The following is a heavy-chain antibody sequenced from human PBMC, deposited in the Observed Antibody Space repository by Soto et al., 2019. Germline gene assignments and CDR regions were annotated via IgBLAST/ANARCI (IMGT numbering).Heavy chain of an antibody. Sequence: GASVKVSCKASGYTFTSYGSSWVRQAPGQGLEWMGWINVYNGNTKYAQKVQGRVTMTTDTSTSTAYMELSSLRSEDTAVYYCARDLRIYYDSSGYYGYWGQGTLVTVSS. V-gene: IGHV1-18*01. CDR2: INVYNGNT. CDR1: GYTFTSYG. CDR3: ARDLRIYYDSSGYYGY. J-gene: IGHJ4*02. D-gene: IGHD3-22*01.